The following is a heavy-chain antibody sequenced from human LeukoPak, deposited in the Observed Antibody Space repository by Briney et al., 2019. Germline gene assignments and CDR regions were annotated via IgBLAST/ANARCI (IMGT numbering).Heavy chain of an antibody. CDR1: GLSLSTTGVG. V-gene: IGHV2-5*01. CDR2: IYWNDDK. D-gene: IGHD3-3*01. J-gene: IGHJ4*02. Sequence: KESGPTLVKPTQTLTLTCTFSGLSLSTTGVGVGWIRQPPGKALEWLALIYWNDDKRYSPSLESRVAITKDTSKNQVVLTMTNVDPVDAAAYYCAYKRRFLEWWGQGTLVTVSS. CDR3: AYKRRFLEW.